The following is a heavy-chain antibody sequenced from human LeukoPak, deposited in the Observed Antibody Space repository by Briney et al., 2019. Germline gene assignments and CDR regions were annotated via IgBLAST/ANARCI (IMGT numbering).Heavy chain of an antibody. V-gene: IGHV3-30-3*01. CDR1: GFTFITYA. Sequence: GGSLRLSCAASGFTFITYAMHWVRQAPGKGLEWVAVISYDGSNEYYVDSVKGRFTISGDNSKNTLYLQMNSLRAEDTAVYYCAKDQNYYGSGSYYNVPLTRRYFDYWGQGTLVTVSS. D-gene: IGHD3-10*01. CDR3: AKDQNYYGSGSYYNVPLTRRYFDY. J-gene: IGHJ4*02. CDR2: ISYDGSNE.